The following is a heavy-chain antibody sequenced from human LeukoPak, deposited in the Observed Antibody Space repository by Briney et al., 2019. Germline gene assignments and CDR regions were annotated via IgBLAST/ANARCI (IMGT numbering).Heavy chain of an antibody. CDR3: ARSPQKSVGRYFDY. Sequence: SETLSLTCTVSGGSISSYYWSWIRQPAGKGLEWIGRIYTSGSTNYNPSLKSRVTMSVDTSKNQFSLKLSSVTAADTAVYYCARSPQKSVGRYFDYWGQGTLVTVSS. J-gene: IGHJ4*02. CDR2: IYTSGST. D-gene: IGHD2-15*01. CDR1: GGSISSYY. V-gene: IGHV4-4*07.